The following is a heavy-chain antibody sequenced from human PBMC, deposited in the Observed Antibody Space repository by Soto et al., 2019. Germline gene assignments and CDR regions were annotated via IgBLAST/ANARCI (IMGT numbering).Heavy chain of an antibody. CDR3: ARDYGHDCSESNCYFYF. CDR2: SIPIFGRA. J-gene: IGHJ4*02. V-gene: IGHV1-69*01. D-gene: IGHD2-15*01. Sequence: QVQLVQSGAEVKKPGSSVKVSCKASGGTFSRYGINWVRQAPGQGLEWMGGSIPIFGRANYAQKFQGRVTITADESTSTAHMELSSLRSEDTAVYYCARDYGHDCSESNCYFYFWGQGTLVTVSS. CDR1: GGTFSRYG.